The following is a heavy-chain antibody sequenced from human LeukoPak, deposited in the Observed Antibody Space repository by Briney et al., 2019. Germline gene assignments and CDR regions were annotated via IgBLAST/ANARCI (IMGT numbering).Heavy chain of an antibody. J-gene: IGHJ4*02. V-gene: IGHV4-59*06. CDR1: GGSISSNY. D-gene: IGHD3-22*01. CDR2: IYYSGST. CDR3: AGSDSSGYYYPD. Sequence: SETLSLTCTVSGGSISSNYWSWIRQHPGKGLEWIGYIYYSGSTYYNPSLKSRVTISVDASKNQFSLKLSSVTAADTAVYYCAGSDSSGYYYPDWGQGTPVTVSS.